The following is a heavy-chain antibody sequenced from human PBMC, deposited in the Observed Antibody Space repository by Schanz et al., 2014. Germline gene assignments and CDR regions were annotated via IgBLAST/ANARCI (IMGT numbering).Heavy chain of an antibody. D-gene: IGHD2-15*01. CDR3: AKGMGYCSGGTCYDYYYYGLDV. Sequence: VQLLESGGGLVQPGGSLRLSCAASGFIFSNYGMHWVRQAPGKGLEWVAVIWSDGSGKYYADSVKGRFTISRDNSENTLYLQMNSLSADDTAVFYCAKGMGYCSGGTCYDYYYYGLDVWGQGTTVTVSS. CDR2: IWSDGSGK. CDR1: GFIFSNYG. V-gene: IGHV3-33*06. J-gene: IGHJ6*02.